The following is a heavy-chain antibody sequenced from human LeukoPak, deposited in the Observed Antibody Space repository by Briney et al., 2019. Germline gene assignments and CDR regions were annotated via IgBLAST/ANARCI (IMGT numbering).Heavy chain of an antibody. CDR3: ARDPSTYYYDSSGYFDAFAI. CDR2: ISAYNGNT. D-gene: IGHD3-22*01. J-gene: IGHJ3*02. V-gene: IGHV1-18*01. Sequence: ASVKVSCKASGYTFTSYGISWVRQAPGQGLEWMGWISAYNGNTNYAQKLQGRVTMTTDTSTSTAYMELRSLRSDDTAVYYCARDPSTYYYDSSGYFDAFAIWGQGTMVTVSS. CDR1: GYTFTSYG.